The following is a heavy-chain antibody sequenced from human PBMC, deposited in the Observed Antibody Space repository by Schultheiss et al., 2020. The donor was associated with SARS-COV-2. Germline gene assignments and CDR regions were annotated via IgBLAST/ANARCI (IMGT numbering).Heavy chain of an antibody. J-gene: IGHJ4*02. D-gene: IGHD6-6*01. CDR3: ASPYSSSTVADY. CDR2: VSWNGSRT. V-gene: IGHV3-19*01. Sequence: GGSLRLSCAASGFTFSNSDMNWVRQAPGKGLEWVSGVSWNGSRTHYADSVKGRFIISRDNSRNTLYLQMNSLRAEDTAVYYCASPYSSSTVADYWGQGTLVTVSS. CDR1: GFTFSNSD.